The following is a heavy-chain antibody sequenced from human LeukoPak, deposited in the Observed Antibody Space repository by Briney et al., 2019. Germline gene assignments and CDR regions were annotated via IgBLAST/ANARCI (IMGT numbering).Heavy chain of an antibody. D-gene: IGHD1-26*01. V-gene: IGHV3-15*01. CDR1: GFTFSDAW. Sequence: PGGSLTLSCAASGFTFSDAWMSWARQAPGRGLEWLGRIKSRTEGEATQYAAPVKGRFTISRDDSKETVYLQMNSLTTEDTAVYYCTRVGTTWFHSWGQGTLVIVSS. CDR3: TRVGTTWFHS. CDR2: IKSRTEGEAT. J-gene: IGHJ5*01.